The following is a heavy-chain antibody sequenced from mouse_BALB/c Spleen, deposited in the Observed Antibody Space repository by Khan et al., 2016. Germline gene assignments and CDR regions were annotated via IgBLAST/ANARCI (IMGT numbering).Heavy chain of an antibody. CDR1: GYTFTNYG. D-gene: IGHD3-1*01. Sequence: QIQLVQSGPELKKPGETVKISCKASGYTFTNYGMNWVKQAPGKGLKWMGWINTNTGEPTYAEEFKGRFAFSLATSASTAYLQINNLKNEDTATNYGARSGGNFDYWGQGTTLTVSS. CDR2: INTNTGEP. J-gene: IGHJ2*01. CDR3: ARSGGNFDY. V-gene: IGHV9-3*02.